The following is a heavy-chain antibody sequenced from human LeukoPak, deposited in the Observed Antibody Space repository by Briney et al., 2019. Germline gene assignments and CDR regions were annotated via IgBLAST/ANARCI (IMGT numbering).Heavy chain of an antibody. V-gene: IGHV4-4*07. CDR2: INTSGST. CDR3: ARRAGAYSHPYDY. Sequence: PSETLSLTCTVSGDSISSYYWSWIRQPAGKGLEWIGRINTSGSTNYIPSLKSRVTMSVDTSKNQFSLKLSSVTAADTAVYYCARRAGAYSHPYDYWGQGTLVTVSS. CDR1: GDSISSYY. J-gene: IGHJ4*02. D-gene: IGHD4/OR15-4a*01.